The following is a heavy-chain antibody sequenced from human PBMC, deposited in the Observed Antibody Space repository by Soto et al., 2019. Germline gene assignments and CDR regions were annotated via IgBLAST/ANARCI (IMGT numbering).Heavy chain of an antibody. J-gene: IGHJ1*01. CDR2: IRTKSNGYAT. Sequence: LRLSCAASGFTFSGSAIHWVRQASGKGLEWVARIRTKSNGYATTYAASVKGRFTISRDDSKNMAYLQMNGLKTEDTAMYYCSRVEYVTSSPIGWGQGTLVTVSS. D-gene: IGHD6-6*01. CDR1: GFTFSGSA. V-gene: IGHV3-73*01. CDR3: SRVEYVTSSPIG.